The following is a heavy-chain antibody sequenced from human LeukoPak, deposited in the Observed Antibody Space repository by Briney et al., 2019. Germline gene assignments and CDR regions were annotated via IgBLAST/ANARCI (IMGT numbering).Heavy chain of an antibody. D-gene: IGHD1-7*01. J-gene: IGHJ3*02. V-gene: IGHV4-59*01. CDR2: IYYSGST. CDR1: GGSISSYY. CDR3: ASYNWNWSRAFDI. Sequence: SETLSLTCTVSGGSISSYYWSWIRQPPGKGLEWIGHIYYSGSTNYNPFLKSRVTISVDTSKNQFSLKLSSVTAADTAVYYCASYNWNWSRAFDIWGQGTMVTVSS.